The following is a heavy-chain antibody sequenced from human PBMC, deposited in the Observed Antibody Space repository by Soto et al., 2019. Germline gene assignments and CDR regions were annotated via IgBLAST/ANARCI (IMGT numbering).Heavy chain of an antibody. V-gene: IGHV3-23*01. CDR1: GFTFSSYA. CDR3: PTEDLFVYDNRTPADSSQY. Sequence: GGSLRLSCAASGFTFSSYAMSWVRQAPGKGLEWVSGISGSGGSTYYADSVKGQFTLSRDHLRNILSLRMVSRRAGDTSIFSCPTEDLFVYDNRTPADSSQYCGQGPPVTVYS. D-gene: IGHD5-12*01. CDR2: ISGSGGST. J-gene: IGHJ4*02.